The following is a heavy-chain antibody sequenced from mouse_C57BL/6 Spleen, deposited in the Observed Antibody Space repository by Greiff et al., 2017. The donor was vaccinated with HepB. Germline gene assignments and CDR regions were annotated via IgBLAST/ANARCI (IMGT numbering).Heavy chain of an antibody. D-gene: IGHD1-1*01. CDR1: GYTFTDYN. CDR3: ARAFYYYGSSSWYFDV. CDR2: INPNNGGT. Sequence: VQLQQSGPELVKPGASVKMSCKASGYTFTDYNMHWVKQSHGTSLEWIGYINPNNGGTSYNQKFKGKATLTVNKSSSTAYMELRSLTSEDSAVYYCARAFYYYGSSSWYFDVWGTGTTVTVSS. V-gene: IGHV1-22*01. J-gene: IGHJ1*03.